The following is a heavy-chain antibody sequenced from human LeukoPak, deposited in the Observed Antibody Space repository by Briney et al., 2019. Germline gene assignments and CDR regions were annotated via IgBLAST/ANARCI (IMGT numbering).Heavy chain of an antibody. CDR2: IKPDGSGQ. J-gene: IGHJ4*02. V-gene: IGHV3-7*01. CDR1: GFTFSPYW. D-gene: IGHD2-21*02. Sequence: GGSLRPSCAASGFTFSPYWMTWVRQAPGKGLEWVANIKPDGSGQYYVDSVKGRFTISRDNAKNSLYLQMNSLRAEDTAVYYCARAGHYYFDYWGQGTLVTVSS. CDR3: ARAGHYYFDY.